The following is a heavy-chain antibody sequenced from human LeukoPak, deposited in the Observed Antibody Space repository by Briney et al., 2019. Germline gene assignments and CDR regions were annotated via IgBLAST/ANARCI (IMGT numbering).Heavy chain of an antibody. CDR1: GYTFTNYD. D-gene: IGHD6-13*01. J-gene: IGHJ4*02. V-gene: IGHV1-8*01. CDR2: MNPNSGNT. CDR3: ARGLRREQQPSRAFDY. Sequence: ASVKVSCKASGYTFTNYDINWVRQASGQGLEWMGWMNPNSGNTGSAQKFQGRVTMTSNTSISTAYMELSSLRSEDTAVYYCARGLRREQQPSRAFDYWGQGTPVTVSS.